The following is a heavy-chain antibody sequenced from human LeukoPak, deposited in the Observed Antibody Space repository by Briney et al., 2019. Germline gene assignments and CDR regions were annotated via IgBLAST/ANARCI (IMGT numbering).Heavy chain of an antibody. J-gene: IGHJ4*02. V-gene: IGHV3-30*04. D-gene: IGHD6-19*01. CDR1: GCAFSSDA. CDR2: ISYDGSNE. Sequence: GGSLRLSCSASGCAFSSDAMHWVRRAPGRGLEWLAVISYDGSNEDHAESVRGRFTISRNSLRPEDTAVYYCARDLVYSSGWYAGELDHWGLGTLVIVSS. CDR3: ARDLVYSSGWYAGELDH.